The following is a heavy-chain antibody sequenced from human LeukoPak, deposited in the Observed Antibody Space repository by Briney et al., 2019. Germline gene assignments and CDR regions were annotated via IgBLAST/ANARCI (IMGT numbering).Heavy chain of an antibody. CDR2: ISYDGSNK. CDR3: ARVLGSTGRGYFDY. V-gene: IGHV3-30-3*01. D-gene: IGHD2-8*02. CDR1: GFTFSSYA. J-gene: IGHJ4*02. Sequence: AESLTLSCAASGFTFSSYAMHWIRQAPGKGLEWVAVISYDGSNKYYADSVKGRFTISRDNSKNTLYLQMNSLRAEDTAVYYCARVLGSTGRGYFDYWGQGTLVTVSS.